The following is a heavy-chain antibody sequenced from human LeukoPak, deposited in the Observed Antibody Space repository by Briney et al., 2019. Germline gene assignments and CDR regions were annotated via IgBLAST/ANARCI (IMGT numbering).Heavy chain of an antibody. Sequence: GGSLRLSCAASGFTFSSYAMSWVRQAPGKGLEWVSGISGIGGSTYYADSVKGRFTISRDTSKNTVYLQMTSLRVEDTAVYYCAKENDFWSGPEGWGQGTLVTVSS. V-gene: IGHV3-23*01. CDR1: GFTFSSYA. CDR3: AKENDFWSGPEG. CDR2: ISGIGGST. D-gene: IGHD3-3*01. J-gene: IGHJ4*02.